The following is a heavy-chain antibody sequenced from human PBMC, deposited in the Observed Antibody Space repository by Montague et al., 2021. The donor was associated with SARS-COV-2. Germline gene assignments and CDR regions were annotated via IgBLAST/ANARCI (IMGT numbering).Heavy chain of an antibody. J-gene: IGHJ3*02. CDR2: T. Sequence: TDYAVSVRSRITISPDISKNQFSLHLNSVTPEDTAVYYCARGWNYAFDIWSQGTMVTVSS. CDR3: ARGWNYAFDI. D-gene: IGHD1-7*01. V-gene: IGHV6-1*01.